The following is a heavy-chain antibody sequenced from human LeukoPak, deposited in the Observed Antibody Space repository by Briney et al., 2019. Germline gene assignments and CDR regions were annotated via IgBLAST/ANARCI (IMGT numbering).Heavy chain of an antibody. V-gene: IGHV3-23*01. CDR1: GFTFSSYA. J-gene: IGHJ4*02. D-gene: IGHD3-3*01. Sequence: GGSLRLSCAASGFTFSSYAMNWVRQAPGKGLEWVSAISGSGGSTYYADSVKGRFTISRDNAKNSLYLQMNSLRAEDTAVYYCARARYDFWSGYSYYFDYWGQGTLVTVSS. CDR2: ISGSGGST. CDR3: ARARYDFWSGYSYYFDY.